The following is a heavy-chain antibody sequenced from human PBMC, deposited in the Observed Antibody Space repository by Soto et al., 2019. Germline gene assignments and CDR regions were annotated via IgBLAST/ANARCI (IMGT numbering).Heavy chain of an antibody. V-gene: IGHV3-11*06. J-gene: IGHJ3*02. Sequence: GGSLRLSCAASGFTFSDYYMSWIRQAPGKGLEWVSYISSSSSYTNYADSVKGRFTISRDNAKNSLYLQMNSLRAEDTAVYYCASPGGSWVERPHDAFDIWGQGTMVTVS. CDR3: ASPGGSWVERPHDAFDI. CDR2: ISSSSSYT. CDR1: GFTFSDYY. D-gene: IGHD2-15*01.